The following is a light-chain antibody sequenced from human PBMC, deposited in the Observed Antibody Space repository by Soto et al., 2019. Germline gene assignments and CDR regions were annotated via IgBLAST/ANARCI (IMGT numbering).Light chain of an antibody. V-gene: IGKV3-20*01. CDR1: QSVTSSY. CDR2: GAS. Sequence: ESVLTQSPGTLSLSPGERATLSCRASQSVTSSYLAWYQQKPGQAPRLLIYGASNRATGIPDRFSGSGSGTDFTLTSSRLEPEYVAVYYCQQYGSSPRAFGQGTKVEIK. J-gene: IGKJ1*01. CDR3: QQYGSSPRA.